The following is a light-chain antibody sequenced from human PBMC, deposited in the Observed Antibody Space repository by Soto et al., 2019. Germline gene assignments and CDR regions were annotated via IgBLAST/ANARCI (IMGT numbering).Light chain of an antibody. V-gene: IGKV1-5*01. J-gene: IGKJ5*01. CDR2: AAS. Sequence: DIQMTQSPSTLSASVGARVTITCRASQSISSWLAWYQQQPGEAPKLLIYAASTLQSGVPSRFSGSGSGTDFTLTISSLQPEDFSTYYCQQLNSYPRTFGQGTRLEIK. CDR1: QSISSW. CDR3: QQLNSYPRT.